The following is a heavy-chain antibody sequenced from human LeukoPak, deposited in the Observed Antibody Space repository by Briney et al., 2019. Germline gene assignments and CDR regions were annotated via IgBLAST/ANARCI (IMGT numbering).Heavy chain of an antibody. CDR3: ARGPRNIVVVPAAFH. CDR1: GFTFSSYS. V-gene: IGHV3-21*01. J-gene: IGHJ4*02. Sequence: TGGSLRLSCAASGFTFSSYSMNWVRQAPGKGLEWVSSISSSSSYIYYADSVKGRFTIFRDNAKNSLYLQMNSLRAEDTVVYYCARGPRNIVVVPAAFHWGQGTLVTVSS. D-gene: IGHD2-2*01. CDR2: ISSSSSYI.